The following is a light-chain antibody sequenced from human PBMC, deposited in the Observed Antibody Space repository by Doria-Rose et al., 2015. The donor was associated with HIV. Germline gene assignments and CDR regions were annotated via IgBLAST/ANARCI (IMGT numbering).Light chain of an antibody. CDR2: WAS. CDR1: QSLLYTSKNY. J-gene: IGKJ3*01. CDR3: QQYYDTPS. Sequence: DIRVTQSPESLGMSLGERATLNCKSNQSLLYTSKNYLAWYQQKPGQPPKLLIDWASTRQSEVPARFSGSGSVTDFILTISSLEAEDVAVYYCQQYYDTPSFGPGTTVDIK. V-gene: IGKV4-1*01.